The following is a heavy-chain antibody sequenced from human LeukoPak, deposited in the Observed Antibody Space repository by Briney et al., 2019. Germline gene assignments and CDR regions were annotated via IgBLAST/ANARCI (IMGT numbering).Heavy chain of an antibody. J-gene: IGHJ4*02. CDR2: ISSSSSTI. V-gene: IGHV3-48*04. CDR1: GFTFSSYS. D-gene: IGHD3-22*01. Sequence: GGSLRLSCAASGFTFSSYSMNWVRQAPGKGLEWVSYISSSSSTIYYADSVKGRSTISRDNAKNSLYLQMNSLRAEDTAVYYCARGAASEGHYYDSSGYYYEAYLHFDYWGQGTLVTVSS. CDR3: ARGAASEGHYYDSSGYYYEAYLHFDY.